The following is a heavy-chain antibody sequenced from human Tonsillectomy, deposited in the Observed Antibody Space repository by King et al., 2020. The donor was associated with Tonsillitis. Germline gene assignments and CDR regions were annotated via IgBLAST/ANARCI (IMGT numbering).Heavy chain of an antibody. CDR2: INPNSGGT. Sequence: VQLVESGAEVKKPGASVKVSCKASGYTFTGYYMHWVRQAPGQGLEWMGWINPNSGGTNYAQKFQGRVTMPRDTSISTAYMELSRLRSDDTAVYYCARDRQYQLLLFDPWGQGTLVTVSS. CDR3: ARDRQYQLLLFDP. D-gene: IGHD2-2*01. V-gene: IGHV1-2*02. CDR1: GYTFTGYY. J-gene: IGHJ5*02.